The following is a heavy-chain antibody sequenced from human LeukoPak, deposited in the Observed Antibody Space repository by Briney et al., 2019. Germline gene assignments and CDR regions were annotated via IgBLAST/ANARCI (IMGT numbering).Heavy chain of an antibody. Sequence: ASVKVSCKASGYTFTSYYMHWVRQAPGQGLEWMGIINPSGGSTSYAQKFQGRVTMTRDTSTSTVYMERSSLRSEDTAVYYCARANGYSSGWRTPWYFDYWGQGTLVTVSS. D-gene: IGHD6-19*01. CDR1: GYTFTSYY. J-gene: IGHJ4*02. V-gene: IGHV1-46*01. CDR2: INPSGGST. CDR3: ARANGYSSGWRTPWYFDY.